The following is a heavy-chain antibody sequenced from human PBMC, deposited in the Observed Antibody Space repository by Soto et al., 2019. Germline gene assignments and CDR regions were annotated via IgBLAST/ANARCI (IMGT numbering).Heavy chain of an antibody. D-gene: IGHD2-15*01. CDR3: AREILRCSGGSCSNWFDP. J-gene: IGHJ5*02. Sequence: EVQLVESGGGLVQPGGSLRLSCAAPGFTVSSNYMSWVRQAPGKGLEWVSVIYSGGSTYYADSVKGRFTISRHNSKNTLYLQMNSLRAEDTAVYYCAREILRCSGGSCSNWFDPWGQGTLVTVSS. CDR2: IYSGGST. V-gene: IGHV3-53*04. CDR1: GFTVSSNY.